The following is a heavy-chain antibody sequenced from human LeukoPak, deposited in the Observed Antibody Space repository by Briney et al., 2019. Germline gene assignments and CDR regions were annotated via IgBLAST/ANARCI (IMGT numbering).Heavy chain of an antibody. D-gene: IGHD3-16*01. CDR1: GFTFSTSW. CDR2: INDNGDGT. CDR3: AKGLRTGVGPYMGYHYYMDV. Sequence: GGSLRLSCAASGFTFSTSWMSWVRQAPGKGLKWVSTINDNGDGTYYADSVKGRFTISRDNSYNTVSLQMNSLRDEDTGVYYCAKGLRTGVGPYMGYHYYMDVWGKGATVTVSS. V-gene: IGHV3-23*01. J-gene: IGHJ6*03.